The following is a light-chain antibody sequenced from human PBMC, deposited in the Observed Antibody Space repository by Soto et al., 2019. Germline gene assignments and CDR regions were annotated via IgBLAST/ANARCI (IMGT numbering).Light chain of an antibody. J-gene: IGLJ1*01. CDR2: ELS. CDR3: SSYSTSSTLRHV. V-gene: IGLV2-14*01. Sequence: QSALTQPASVSGSPGQSITISCTGTSSDVGGYNYVSWYQQHPGKAPKVMIFELSNRPSGVSNRFSGSKSGDTASLTISGLQAEDEADYYCSSYSTSSTLRHVFGTGPKVTVL. CDR1: SSDVGGYNY.